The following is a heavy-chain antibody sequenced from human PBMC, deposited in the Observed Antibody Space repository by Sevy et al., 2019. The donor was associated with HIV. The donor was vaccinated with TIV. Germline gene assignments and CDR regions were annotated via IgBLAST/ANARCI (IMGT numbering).Heavy chain of an antibody. J-gene: IGHJ6*02. D-gene: IGHD3-3*01. CDR2: INHSGST. V-gene: IGHV4-34*01. CDR3: AREPYYDFWSGYYLPPYYYYYGMDV. Sequence: SETLSLTCAVYGGSFSGYYWSWIRQPPGKGLEWIGEINHSGSTNYNPPLKSRVTISVDTSKNQFSLKLSSVTAADTAVYYCAREPYYDFWSGYYLPPYYYYYGMDVWGQGTTVTVSS. CDR1: GGSFSGYY.